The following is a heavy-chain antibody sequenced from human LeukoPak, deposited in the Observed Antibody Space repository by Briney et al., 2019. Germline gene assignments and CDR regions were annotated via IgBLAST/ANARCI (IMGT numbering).Heavy chain of an antibody. CDR3: ARGTTGTASTDY. D-gene: IGHD1-1*01. J-gene: IGHJ4*02. Sequence: PGGSLRLSCAASGFTFDDYDMSWVRQAPGKGLEWVSGISWNGGRTGYADSVKGRFTISRDNARNSLFLQMNSLRVEDTAFYYCARGTTGTASTDYWGQGTLVTVSS. CDR2: ISWNGGRT. V-gene: IGHV3-20*04. CDR1: GFTFDDYD.